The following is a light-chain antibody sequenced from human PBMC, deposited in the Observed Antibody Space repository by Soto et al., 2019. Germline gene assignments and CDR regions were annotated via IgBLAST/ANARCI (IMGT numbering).Light chain of an antibody. CDR3: QKYGRSPFT. J-gene: IGKJ3*01. Sequence: EIVLTQSPGTRSLSPGERATLSCRASQSVSSNNLAWYQQRPGQAPRVVIYGASTRATGTPERLSGSGAGKDLTLTISRLEPEDFEVYYCQKYGRSPFTFGPGTKVDIK. V-gene: IGKV3-20*01. CDR1: QSVSSNN. CDR2: GAS.